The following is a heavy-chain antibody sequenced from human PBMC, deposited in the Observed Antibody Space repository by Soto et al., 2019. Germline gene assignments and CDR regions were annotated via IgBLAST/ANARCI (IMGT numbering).Heavy chain of an antibody. CDR1: GYTFNNYA. Sequence: QVQLLQSGAEVKEPGASVRVSCKASGYTFNNYAVSWVRQASGQGLEWMGWYNPVIAYGQSAKKFQGRVSMTTDTSTNTAYMDLKSLRSDDTAVYYCARNSSDFYGWLDPWGQGTLVTVSS. J-gene: IGHJ5*02. D-gene: IGHD2-21*02. CDR3: ARNSSDFYGWLDP. CDR2: YNPVIAYG. V-gene: IGHV1-18*04.